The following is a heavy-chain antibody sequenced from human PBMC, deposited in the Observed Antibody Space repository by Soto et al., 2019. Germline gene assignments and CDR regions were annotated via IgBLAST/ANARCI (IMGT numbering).Heavy chain of an antibody. CDR3: ELRARLKYYYGSGPYYFDY. J-gene: IGHJ4*02. D-gene: IGHD3-10*01. CDR2: ISAYNGNT. Sequence: ASVKVSCKASGYTFTSYGISWVRQAPGQGLEWMGWISAYNGNTNYAQKLQGRVTMTTDTSTSTAYMELRSLRSDDTAVYYCELRARLKYYYGSGPYYFDYWGQGTLVTVSS. V-gene: IGHV1-18*04. CDR1: GYTFTSYG.